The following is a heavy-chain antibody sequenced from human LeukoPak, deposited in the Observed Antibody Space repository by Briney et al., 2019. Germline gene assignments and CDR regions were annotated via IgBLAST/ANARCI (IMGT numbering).Heavy chain of an antibody. CDR2: INQAGSDR. D-gene: IGHD6-19*01. Sequence: GGSLRLSCAASGFTFGSYWMIWVRQAPGEGLEWVANINQAGSDRRYVDSVKGRFTISRDNAKTTLYLQMNNLRAEDTAVYYCAGVKVAGTRSFDYWGQGTLATVSS. CDR1: GFTFGSYW. CDR3: AGVKVAGTRSFDY. J-gene: IGHJ4*02. V-gene: IGHV3-7*01.